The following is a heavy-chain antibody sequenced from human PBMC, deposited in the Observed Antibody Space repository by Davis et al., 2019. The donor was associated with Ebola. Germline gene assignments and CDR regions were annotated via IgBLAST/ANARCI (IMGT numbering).Heavy chain of an antibody. J-gene: IGHJ4*02. Sequence: MPSDTLSLTCTVSGGSISSGDYYWSWIRQPPGKGLEWIGYIYYSGSTYYNPSLKSRVTISVDTSKNQFSLKLSSVTAADTAVYYCARAPGGYDETNFDYWGQGTLVTVSS. CDR1: GGSISSGDYY. CDR2: IYYSGST. D-gene: IGHD5-12*01. V-gene: IGHV4-30-4*02. CDR3: ARAPGGYDETNFDY.